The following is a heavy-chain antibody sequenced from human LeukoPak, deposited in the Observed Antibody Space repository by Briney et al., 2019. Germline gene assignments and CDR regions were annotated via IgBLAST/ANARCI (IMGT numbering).Heavy chain of an antibody. V-gene: IGHV4-34*01. CDR1: GGSFSDYY. D-gene: IGHD6-13*01. J-gene: IGHJ6*03. CDR3: ARGNRVFRGYGSTWSSYSYYMDI. Sequence: SETLSLSCAVYGGSFSDYYWSWIRQPPGKGLDWIGAINHSGNTNYNPSLKSRVTISGHTSKNQFSLKLTSVTAADTAIYYCARGNRVFRGYGSTWSSYSYYMDIWGTGTTVTVSS. CDR2: INHSGNT.